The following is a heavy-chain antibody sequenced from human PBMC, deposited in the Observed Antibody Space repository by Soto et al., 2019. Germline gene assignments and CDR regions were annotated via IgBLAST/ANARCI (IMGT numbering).Heavy chain of an antibody. CDR1: GGSFSGYY. Sequence: NPSETLSLTCAVYGGSFSGYYWSWIRQPPGKGLEWIGEINHSGSTNYNPSLKSRVTISVDTSKNQFSLRLSSVTAADTAVYYCARGSHSLINQWGQRTLVTVSS. CDR2: INHSGST. J-gene: IGHJ4*02. CDR3: ARGSHSLINQ. V-gene: IGHV4-34*01. D-gene: IGHD2-8*01.